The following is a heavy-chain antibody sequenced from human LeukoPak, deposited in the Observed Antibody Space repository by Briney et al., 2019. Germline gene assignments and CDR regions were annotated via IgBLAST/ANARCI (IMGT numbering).Heavy chain of an antibody. D-gene: IGHD3-10*01. CDR3: ARSSDYYGSGAFDP. CDR2: ISAYNGNT. J-gene: IGHJ5*02. CDR1: GYTFASCG. V-gene: IGHV1-18*04. Sequence: ASVKVSCKASGYTFASCGISWVRQAPGQGLEWMGWISAYNGNTNYAQKLQGRVTMTTDTSTSTAYMELRSLRSDDTAVYYCARSSDYYGSGAFDPWGQGTLVTVSS.